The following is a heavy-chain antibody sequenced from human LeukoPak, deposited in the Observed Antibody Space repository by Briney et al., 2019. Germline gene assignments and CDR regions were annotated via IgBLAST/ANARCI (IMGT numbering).Heavy chain of an antibody. CDR1: VYTFTSYY. CDR3: ARSDGGTPQLYYYYYMDV. D-gene: IGHD4-23*01. V-gene: IGHV1-46*01. J-gene: IGHJ6*03. Sequence: ASVKVSCKASVYTFTSYYMHWVRQAPGQGLEWTGINNPSGGSTSYAQKFQGRVTMTTDTSTSTAYMELRSLRSDDTAVYYCARSDGGTPQLYYYYYMDVWGKGTTVTVSS. CDR2: NNPSGGST.